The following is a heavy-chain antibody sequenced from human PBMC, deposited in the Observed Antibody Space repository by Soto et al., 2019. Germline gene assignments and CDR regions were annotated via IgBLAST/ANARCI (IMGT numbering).Heavy chain of an antibody. CDR2: ISGDGGNK. J-gene: IGHJ4*02. CDR3: ARRLTSTVSALGY. D-gene: IGHD6-19*01. Sequence: QVHLVESGGGVVQPGKYLRLSCTASGLTFSSYAVHWVRQAPGKGLEWVSVISGDGGNKYFAESVRGRFLISRDNSKNTVYLQMNSLRHEDTAVYFCARRLTSTVSALGYWGQGTLVTVSS. V-gene: IGHV3-30-3*01. CDR1: GLTFSSYA.